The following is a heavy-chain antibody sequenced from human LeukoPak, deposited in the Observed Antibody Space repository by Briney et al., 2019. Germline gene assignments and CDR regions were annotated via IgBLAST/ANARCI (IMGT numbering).Heavy chain of an antibody. J-gene: IGHJ4*02. Sequence: SQTLSLTCTVSGGSISSGDYYWSWIRQPPGKGLEWIGYIYYSGGTYYNPSLKSRVTISVDTSKNQFSLKLSSVTAADTAVYYCARFSDSSSWHFDYWCQGTLVTVSS. CDR2: IYYSGGT. CDR1: GGSISSGDYY. V-gene: IGHV4-30-4*01. D-gene: IGHD6-13*01. CDR3: ARFSDSSSWHFDY.